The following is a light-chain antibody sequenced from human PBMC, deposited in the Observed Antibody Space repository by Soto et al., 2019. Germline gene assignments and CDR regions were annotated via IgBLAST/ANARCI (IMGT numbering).Light chain of an antibody. J-gene: IGLJ2*01. CDR1: SGHSSYA. Sequence: QLVLTQSPSASASLGASVKLTCTLSSGHSSYAIAWHQQQPEKGPRYLMKPNSDGSHSKGDGIPDRFSGSSSGAERYLTISSLQPEDEADYYCQTWGTGRVFGGGTKLTVL. V-gene: IGLV4-69*01. CDR3: QTWGTGRV. CDR2: PNSDGSH.